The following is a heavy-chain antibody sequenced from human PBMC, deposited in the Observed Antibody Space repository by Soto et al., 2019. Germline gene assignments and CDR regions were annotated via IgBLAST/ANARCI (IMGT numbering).Heavy chain of an antibody. J-gene: IGHJ4*02. V-gene: IGHV3-33*01. D-gene: IGHD4-17*01. CDR1: GFTFSSYG. CDR3: ARDDYGGNSGGLGY. CDR2: IWYDGSNK. Sequence: PGGSLRLSCAAPGFTFSSYGMHWVRQAPGKGLEWVAVIWYDGSNKYYADSVKGRFTISRDNSKNTLYLQMNSLRAEDTAVYYCARDDYGGNSGGLGYWGQGTLVTVSS.